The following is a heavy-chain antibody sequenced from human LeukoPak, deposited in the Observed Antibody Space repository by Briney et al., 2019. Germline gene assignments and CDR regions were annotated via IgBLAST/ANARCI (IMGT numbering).Heavy chain of an antibody. D-gene: IGHD3-22*01. CDR3: ARGYTYYYDTPQSKGDAFDI. Sequence: ASVKVSCKASGYTFTSYYMHWVRQAPGQGLEWMGIINPSGGSTSYAQKLQGRVTMTRDTSTSTVYMELSSLRSEDTAVYYCARGYTYYYDTPQSKGDAFDIWGQGTMVTVSS. J-gene: IGHJ3*02. CDR2: INPSGGST. CDR1: GYTFTSYY. V-gene: IGHV1-46*01.